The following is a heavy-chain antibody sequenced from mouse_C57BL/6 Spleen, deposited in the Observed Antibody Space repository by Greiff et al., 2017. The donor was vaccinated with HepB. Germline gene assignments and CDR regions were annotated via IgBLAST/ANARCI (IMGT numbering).Heavy chain of an antibody. J-gene: IGHJ3*01. D-gene: IGHD1-1*01. V-gene: IGHV6-3*01. CDR1: GFTFSNYW. Sequence: EVKLMESGGGLVQPGGSMKLSCVASGFTFSNYWMNWVRQSPEKGLEWVAQIRLKSDNYATHYAESVKGRFTISRDDSKSSVYLQMNNLRAEDTGIYYCTVLREFAYWGQGTLVTVSA. CDR2: IRLKSDNYAT. CDR3: TVLREFAY.